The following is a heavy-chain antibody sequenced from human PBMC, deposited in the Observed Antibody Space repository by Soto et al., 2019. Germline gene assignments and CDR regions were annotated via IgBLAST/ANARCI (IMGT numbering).Heavy chain of an antibody. Sequence: QVQLVESGGGVVQPGRSLRLSCAASGFTFSSYAMHWVRQAPGKGLEWVAVISYDGSNKYYADSVKGRFTISSDNSKNTLYLQMNSLRAEDTAVYYCARPLWRDDYNWGYFDLWGRGTLVTFSS. CDR1: GFTFSSYA. J-gene: IGHJ2*01. V-gene: IGHV3-30-3*01. CDR3: ARPLWRDDYNWGYFDL. D-gene: IGHD4-4*01. CDR2: ISYDGSNK.